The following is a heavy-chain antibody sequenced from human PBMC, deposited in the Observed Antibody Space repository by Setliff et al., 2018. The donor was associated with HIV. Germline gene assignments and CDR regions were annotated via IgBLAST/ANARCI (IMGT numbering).Heavy chain of an antibody. CDR3: ARARLLGGFLS. Sequence: SETLSLTCSVSGDSIGTYYWNWIRQTPGKRLEWIGFFYYGGSTDYNPALKNRVAISVDTSRNRVSLKMTSVTAADTAVYYCARARLLGGFLSWGRGALVTVSS. J-gene: IGHJ5*02. CDR2: FYYGGST. V-gene: IGHV4-59*01. D-gene: IGHD7-27*01. CDR1: GDSIGTYY.